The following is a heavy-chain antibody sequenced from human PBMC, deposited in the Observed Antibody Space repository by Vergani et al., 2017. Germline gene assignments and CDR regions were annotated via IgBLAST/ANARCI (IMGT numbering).Heavy chain of an antibody. Sequence: EVQLVQSGAEVKKPGESLRISCKGSGYSFTSYWIRWVRQMPGKGLEWMGRIDPSDSYTNYSPSFQGHVTSSADKSISTAYLQWSSLKASDTVMYYCARGLGTLTNWFDPWGQGTLVTVSS. CDR2: IDPSDSYT. J-gene: IGHJ5*02. D-gene: IGHD5-12*01. CDR1: GYSFTSYW. V-gene: IGHV5-10-1*01. CDR3: ARGLGTLTNWFDP.